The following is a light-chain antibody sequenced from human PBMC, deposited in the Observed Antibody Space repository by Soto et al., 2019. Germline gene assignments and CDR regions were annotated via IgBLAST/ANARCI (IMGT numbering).Light chain of an antibody. V-gene: IGKV1-5*01. CDR3: QQYNSYPGT. Sequence: DIQMTQSPSTLSASVGDRVTITCRASQRISSWLAWYQQKPGRAPKLLIYDASSLEGGDPSRFSGSGSGTEFTLTISSLQPDDFATYYCQQYNSYPGTFGQGTKVEIK. CDR1: QRISSW. CDR2: DAS. J-gene: IGKJ1*01.